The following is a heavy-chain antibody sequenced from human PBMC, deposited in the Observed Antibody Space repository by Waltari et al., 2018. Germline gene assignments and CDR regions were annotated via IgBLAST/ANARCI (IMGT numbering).Heavy chain of an antibody. V-gene: IGHV4-61*02. CDR2: IDKYGTT. Sequence: QVQLQESGPGLVKPSQTLSLICSVSGDSITSGSYHWSWIRQPAGGGLEFIGRIDKYGTTFYNPSLKGRVTISMDTSKNQFSLRLESVTATDTAVYYCTRDAAGGIDFWGQGTLVTVSS. J-gene: IGHJ4*02. D-gene: IGHD6-25*01. CDR1: GDSITSGSYH. CDR3: TRDAAGGIDF.